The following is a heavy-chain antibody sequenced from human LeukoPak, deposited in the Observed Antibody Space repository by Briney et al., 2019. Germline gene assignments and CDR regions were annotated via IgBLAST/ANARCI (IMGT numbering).Heavy chain of an antibody. D-gene: IGHD6-19*01. Sequence: GGSLRLSCAASGFTLSSYDMHWVRQAPGKGLEWVAVISYDGSNKYYADSVKGRFTISRDNSKNTLFLQMNSLRAEDTAVYYCARGLYSSGWYGDYWGQGTLVTVSS. CDR1: GFTLSSYD. CDR3: ARGLYSSGWYGDY. V-gene: IGHV3-30*03. CDR2: ISYDGSNK. J-gene: IGHJ4*02.